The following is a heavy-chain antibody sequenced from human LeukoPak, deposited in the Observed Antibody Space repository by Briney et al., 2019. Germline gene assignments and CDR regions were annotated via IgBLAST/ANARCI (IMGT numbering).Heavy chain of an antibody. Sequence: SETLSLTCTVSGYSISSGYYWGWIRQPPGKGLEWIGSIYHSGSTYYNPSVKSRVTISVDTSKNQFSLKLSSVTAADTAVYYCASMGRFLYMDVWGKGTTVTVSS. CDR3: ASMGRFLYMDV. D-gene: IGHD2-15*01. V-gene: IGHV4-38-2*02. J-gene: IGHJ6*03. CDR2: IYHSGST. CDR1: GYSISSGYY.